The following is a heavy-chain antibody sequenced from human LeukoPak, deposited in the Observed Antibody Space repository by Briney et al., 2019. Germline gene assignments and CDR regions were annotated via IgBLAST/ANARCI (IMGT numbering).Heavy chain of an antibody. CDR3: ARRPGSTALDY. V-gene: IGHV3-33*01. J-gene: IGHJ4*02. CDR1: RFSSSTYG. Sequence: GGSLRLSCAASRFSSSTYGMHWVRQAPGKGLEWVAAIWYDGSSEHYADSVKGRFTISRDNSKNTLYLQMNSLRAEDTAVYYCARRPGSTALDYWGQGTLVTVSS. D-gene: IGHD6-13*01. CDR2: IWYDGSSE.